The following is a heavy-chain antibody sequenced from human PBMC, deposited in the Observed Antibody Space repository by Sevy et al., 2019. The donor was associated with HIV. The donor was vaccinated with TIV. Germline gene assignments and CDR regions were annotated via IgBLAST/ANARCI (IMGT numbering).Heavy chain of an antibody. V-gene: IGHV3-66*01. CDR2: IFASSNT. CDR3: ARGRGVFGAVAINWFDP. Sequence: GGSLRLSCAVSGITVSSNYMGWVRQAPGKGLQWVSGIFASSNTHFADSGKGRFSISRDNSKNTLSLQMNNLRADDTAVHYCARGRGVFGAVAINWFDPWGQGALVTVSS. J-gene: IGHJ5*02. CDR1: GITVSSNY. D-gene: IGHD3-3*01.